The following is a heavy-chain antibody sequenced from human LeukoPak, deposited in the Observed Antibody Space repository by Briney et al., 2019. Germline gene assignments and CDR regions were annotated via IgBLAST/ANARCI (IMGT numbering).Heavy chain of an antibody. J-gene: IGHJ4*02. CDR3: ARSSGSYYTKAYFDY. Sequence: SETLSLTCNVSGGSIRGYYWSWIRQPPGKGLEWIGYIYSSGSTNYNPSLKSRVTMSVDTSKNQFSLKVSSVTAADTAVYYCARSSGSYYTKAYFDYWGQGTLVTVSS. CDR2: IYSSGST. V-gene: IGHV4-59*12. CDR1: GGSIRGYY. D-gene: IGHD3-10*01.